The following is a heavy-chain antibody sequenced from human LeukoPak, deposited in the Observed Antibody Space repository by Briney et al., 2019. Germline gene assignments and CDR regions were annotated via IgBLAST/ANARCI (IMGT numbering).Heavy chain of an antibody. V-gene: IGHV1-24*01. J-gene: IGHJ5*02. D-gene: IGHD2-2*01. Sequence: ASVKVSCKVSGYTLTELSMHWVRQAPGKGLEWMGGFDPEDGETIYAQKFQGRVTMTRDTSISTAYMELSRLRSDDTAVYYCARDPGLVVPAATPWGQGTLVTVSS. CDR1: GYTLTELS. CDR2: FDPEDGET. CDR3: ARDPGLVVPAATP.